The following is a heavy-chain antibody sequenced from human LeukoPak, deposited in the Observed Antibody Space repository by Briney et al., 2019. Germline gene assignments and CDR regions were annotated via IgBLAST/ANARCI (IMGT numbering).Heavy chain of an antibody. CDR1: GFTFSSLA. V-gene: IGHV3-23*01. D-gene: IGHD6-19*01. Sequence: GGSLRLSCAASGFTFSSLAMGWVRQAPGKGLEWVSVISDSGGTTYYADSVKGRFTISRDNSRYTLFLQMNIMRVEHTAVFFYAKEATRTSGWYCFDHWGQGTLVTVSS. CDR2: ISDSGGTT. CDR3: AKEATRTSGWYCFDH. J-gene: IGHJ4*02.